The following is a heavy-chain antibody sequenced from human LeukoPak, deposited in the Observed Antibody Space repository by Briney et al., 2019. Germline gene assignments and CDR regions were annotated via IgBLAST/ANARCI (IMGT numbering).Heavy chain of an antibody. CDR3: ARDAIETQWGYGSGVYNWFDP. V-gene: IGHV4-4*07. J-gene: IGHJ5*02. CDR1: GGSISGYY. Sequence: SETLSLTCIVSGGSISGYYWSWIRQRAGKGLECIGHMDTSGHTNYNSSLMSRVTMSVDTSKNQFSLRLTSVTAADTAVYYCARDAIETQWGYGSGVYNWFDPWGQGTLVTVSS. CDR2: MDTSGHT. D-gene: IGHD3-10*01.